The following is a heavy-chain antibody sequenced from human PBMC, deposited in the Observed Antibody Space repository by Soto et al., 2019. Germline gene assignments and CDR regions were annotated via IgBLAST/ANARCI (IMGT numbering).Heavy chain of an antibody. J-gene: IGHJ1*01. V-gene: IGHV1-46*01. CDR3: AREENCSDRICYSEYLQR. CDR2: VNPSGGST. Sequence: ASVKVSCKASGYIFTAYSMHWVRQAPGQGLEWMGVVNPSGGSTNYAQKFQGRITMTRDTSTSTVYMDLSSLTSEDTAVYYCAREENCSDRICYSEYLQRWGQGPLVTVYS. CDR1: GYIFTAYS. D-gene: IGHD2-15*01.